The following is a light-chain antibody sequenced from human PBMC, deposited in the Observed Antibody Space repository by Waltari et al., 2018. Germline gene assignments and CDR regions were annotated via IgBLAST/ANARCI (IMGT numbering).Light chain of an antibody. Sequence: DIQMTQSPSSLSASVGDRVTITCRASQTIATYLNWYQQKPGKAPNLLISGASDLQSGVPSRFSGGGSGTDFSLTISSLQPEDFVTYYCQQSYDTVLTFGGGTRVEIK. J-gene: IGKJ4*01. CDR1: QTIATY. V-gene: IGKV1-39*01. CDR3: QQSYDTVLT. CDR2: GAS.